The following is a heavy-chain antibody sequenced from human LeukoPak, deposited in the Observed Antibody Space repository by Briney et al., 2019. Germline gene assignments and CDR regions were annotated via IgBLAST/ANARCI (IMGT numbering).Heavy chain of an antibody. CDR2: IYYSGST. CDR3: ARHNDRSFAGLDY. D-gene: IGHD1-14*01. V-gene: IGHV4-59*08. CDR1: GGSIRSYY. Sequence: PSETLSLTCTVSGGSIRSYYWTWIRQPPGKGLEWIGYIYYSGSTNYNPSLKSRVTISVDTSKNQFSLKLSSVTAADTAVYYCARHNDRSFAGLDYWGQGTLVTVSS. J-gene: IGHJ4*02.